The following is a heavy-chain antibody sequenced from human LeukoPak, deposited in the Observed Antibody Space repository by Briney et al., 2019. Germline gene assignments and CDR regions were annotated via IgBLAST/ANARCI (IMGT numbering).Heavy chain of an antibody. V-gene: IGHV3-15*01. CDR1: GFTFNNAL. Sequence: GGSLRLSCAASGFTFNNALMNWVRQAPGKGLEWVGRIKSKSDGGTIDYAAPVKGRFTISRDDSKNTLYLQMNSLKTEDTAFYYCTTLGSIATAAMGGYWGQGTLVTVSS. D-gene: IGHD6-13*01. CDR2: IKSKSDGGTI. CDR3: TTLGSIATAAMGGY. J-gene: IGHJ4*02.